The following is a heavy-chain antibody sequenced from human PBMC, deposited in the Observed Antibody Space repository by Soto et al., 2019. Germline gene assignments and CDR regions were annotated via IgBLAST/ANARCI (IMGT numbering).Heavy chain of an antibody. CDR1: GFTFDDYA. CDR2: ITWNSGSI. D-gene: IGHD6-19*01. V-gene: IGHV3-9*01. Sequence: EVQLVESGGGLVQPGRSLRLSCAASGFTFDDYAMHWVRQAPGKGLEWVSGITWNSGSIGYADSVKGRLTISRDNAQNSLYLQMSSLRTEDTALYYCAKGLFPDQGSGGWYNPDYWGQGTLVTVSS. CDR3: AKGLFPDQGSGGWYNPDY. J-gene: IGHJ4*02.